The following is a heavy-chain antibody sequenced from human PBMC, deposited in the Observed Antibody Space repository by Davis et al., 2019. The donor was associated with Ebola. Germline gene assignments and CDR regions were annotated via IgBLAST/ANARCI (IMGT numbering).Heavy chain of an antibody. Sequence: GESLKISCAASGFSLNTYAMNWVRQAPGKGLEWVSTLTGSGDRTYYADSVRGRFTISRDVSKNTLYLQMNSLRVEDTAVYFCARGGAVAPDWGPGTLVTVSS. V-gene: IGHV3-23*01. CDR2: LTGSGDRT. J-gene: IGHJ4*02. CDR1: GFSLNTYA. CDR3: ARGGAVAPD. D-gene: IGHD4-23*01.